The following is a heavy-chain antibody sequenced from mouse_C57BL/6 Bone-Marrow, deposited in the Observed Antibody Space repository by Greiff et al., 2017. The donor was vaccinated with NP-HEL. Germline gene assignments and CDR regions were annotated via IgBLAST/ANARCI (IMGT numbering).Heavy chain of an antibody. D-gene: IGHD2-3*01. Sequence: VQLQQSGAELVRPGTSVKVSCKASGYAFTNYLIEWVKQRPGQGLEWIGVINPGSGGTNYNEKFKGKATLTADKSSSTAYMQLSSLTSEDSAVYVCARRWTYYFDYWGQGTTLTVSS. CDR1: GYAFTNYL. J-gene: IGHJ2*01. V-gene: IGHV1-54*01. CDR2: INPGSGGT. CDR3: ARRWTYYFDY.